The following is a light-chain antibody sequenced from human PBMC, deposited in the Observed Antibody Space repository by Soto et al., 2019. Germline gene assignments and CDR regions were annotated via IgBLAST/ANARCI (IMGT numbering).Light chain of an antibody. J-gene: IGKJ2*01. V-gene: IGKV1-39*01. Sequence: IQMTQSPSSLSASVGDRVTITCRASQSISTYLNWYQQKPGKAPKFLIYAASSLQSGVPSRFSGSGSGTDFTLTITSLQPEDFATYYCQQSYSAPGTFGQGTKLEIK. CDR2: AAS. CDR3: QQSYSAPGT. CDR1: QSISTY.